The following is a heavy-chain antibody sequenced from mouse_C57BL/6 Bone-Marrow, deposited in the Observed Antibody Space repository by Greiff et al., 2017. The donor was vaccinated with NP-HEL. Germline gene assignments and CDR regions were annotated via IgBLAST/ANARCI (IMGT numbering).Heavy chain of an antibody. CDR1: GFTFSSYA. J-gene: IGHJ3*01. CDR3: ARDFDGYPAWFAY. D-gene: IGHD2-3*01. CDR2: ISDGGSYT. V-gene: IGHV5-4*01. Sequence: DVMLVESGGGLVKPGGSLKLSCAASGFTFSSYAMSWVRQTPEKRLEWVATISDGGSYTYYPDNVKGRFTISRDNAKNNLYLQMSHLKSEDTAMYYCARDFDGYPAWFAYWGQGTLVTVSA.